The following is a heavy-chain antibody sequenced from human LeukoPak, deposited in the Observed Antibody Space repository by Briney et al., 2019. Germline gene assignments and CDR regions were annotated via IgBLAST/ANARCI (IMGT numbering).Heavy chain of an antibody. V-gene: IGHV3-11*01. CDR3: ARDNSRITMVRGVIYYYYYYGMDV. CDR1: GFTFSDYY. D-gene: IGHD3-10*01. J-gene: IGHJ6*02. Sequence: GGSLRLSCAASGFTFSDYYMSWIRQAPGKGLEWVSYISSSGSTIYYADSVKGRFTISRDNAKNSLYLQMNSLRAEDTAVYYCARDNSRITMVRGVIYYYYYYGMDVWGQGTTVTVSS. CDR2: ISSSGSTI.